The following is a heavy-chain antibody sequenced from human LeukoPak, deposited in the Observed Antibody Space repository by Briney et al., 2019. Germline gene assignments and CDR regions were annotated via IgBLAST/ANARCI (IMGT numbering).Heavy chain of an antibody. CDR1: GFTFSSYA. CDR3: ARDGTALDY. D-gene: IGHD1-1*01. J-gene: IGHJ4*02. CDR2: ISYDGSNK. Sequence: GRSLRLSCAASGFTFSSYAMHWVSQAPGKGLEWVAVISYDGSNKYYADSVKGRFTISRDNSKNTLYLQMNSLRAEDTAVYYCARDGTALDYWGQGTLVTVSS. V-gene: IGHV3-30-3*01.